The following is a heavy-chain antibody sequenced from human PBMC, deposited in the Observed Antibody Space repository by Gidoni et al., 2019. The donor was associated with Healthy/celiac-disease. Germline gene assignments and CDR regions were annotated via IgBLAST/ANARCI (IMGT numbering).Heavy chain of an antibody. CDR1: GFTFSSFA. Sequence: EVQLLESGGGLVQPGGSLRLSCAASGFTFSSFAMSWVRQAPGKGLEWVSAISGSGGSTYYADSVKGRFTISRDNSKNTLYLQMNSLRAEDTAVYYCAKESIAVAGTPWGGTEFDYWGQGTLVTVSS. CDR3: AKESIAVAGTPWGGTEFDY. V-gene: IGHV3-23*01. J-gene: IGHJ4*02. CDR2: ISGSGGST. D-gene: IGHD6-19*01.